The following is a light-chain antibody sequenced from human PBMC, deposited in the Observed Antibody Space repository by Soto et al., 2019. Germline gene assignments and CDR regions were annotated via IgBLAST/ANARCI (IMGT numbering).Light chain of an antibody. CDR3: NSYTTSGAVI. CDR1: SSDVGIYNY. CDR2: DVS. V-gene: IGLV2-14*03. Sequence: QSVLTQPASVSGSPGQSITISCTGTSSDVGIYNYVSWYQQRPGKAPQLMIFDVSSRPSGVSNRFSGSKSGNTASLTISGLQAEDEADYYCNSYTTSGAVIFGGGTKVTVL. J-gene: IGLJ2*01.